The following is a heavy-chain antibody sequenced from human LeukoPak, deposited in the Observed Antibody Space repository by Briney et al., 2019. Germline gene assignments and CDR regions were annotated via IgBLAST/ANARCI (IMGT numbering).Heavy chain of an antibody. D-gene: IGHD3-9*01. Sequence: ASVKVSCKASGYTFTSYYMHWVRQAPGQGLEWMGIINPSGGSTSYAQKFQGRVTMTRDTSTSTVYMELSSLRSEDTAVYYCARDGILTGYYDPDDAFDIWGQGTMVTVSS. CDR1: GYTFTSYY. V-gene: IGHV1-46*01. CDR3: ARDGILTGYYDPDDAFDI. J-gene: IGHJ3*02. CDR2: INPSGGST.